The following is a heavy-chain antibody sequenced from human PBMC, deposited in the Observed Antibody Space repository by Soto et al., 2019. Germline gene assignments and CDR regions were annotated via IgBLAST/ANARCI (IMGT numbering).Heavy chain of an antibody. CDR2: IYSSGST. CDR3: ARLYGYCIRNSCHGHYAMDV. V-gene: IGHV4-39*01. CDR1: SGSVSSSSYT. J-gene: IGHJ6*02. D-gene: IGHD2-2*01. Sequence: SETLSLTCTVSSGSVSSSSYTWGWIRQPQGKGPEWIGSIYSSGSTYYNPSLNSRVTVSVDTSKNQFSLKVTSVTAADTAVYYCARLYGYCIRNSCHGHYAMDVWGQGTTVT.